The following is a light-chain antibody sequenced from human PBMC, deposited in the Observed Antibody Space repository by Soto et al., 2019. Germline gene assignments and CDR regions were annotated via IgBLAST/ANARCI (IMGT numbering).Light chain of an antibody. CDR3: GSWDSSLSAYV. CDR1: SSNIGGNS. J-gene: IGLJ1*01. CDR2: DDN. Sequence: QSGLTQPPSVSAAPGQKVTISCSGSSSNIGGNSVSWYQQLPGTAPKLLIYDDNKRPSGIPDRFSGSKSGTSATLGITGFQTGDEADYYCGSWDSSLSAYVFGTGTQVTVL. V-gene: IGLV1-51*01.